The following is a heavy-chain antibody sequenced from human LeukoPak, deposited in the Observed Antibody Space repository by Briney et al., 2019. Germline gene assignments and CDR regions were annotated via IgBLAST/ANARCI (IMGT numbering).Heavy chain of an antibody. Sequence: GASLRLSCAASGFTFNNYAMSWVRQAPGMGLEWVSAISGSGGSTYYADSVKGRFTISRDNPQNTLYLHMNSLRAEDTAVYYCAKELSGIAVAGTVDPWGQGTLVTVSS. J-gene: IGHJ5*02. CDR1: GFTFNNYA. CDR3: AKELSGIAVAGTVDP. CDR2: ISGSGGST. D-gene: IGHD6-19*01. V-gene: IGHV3-23*01.